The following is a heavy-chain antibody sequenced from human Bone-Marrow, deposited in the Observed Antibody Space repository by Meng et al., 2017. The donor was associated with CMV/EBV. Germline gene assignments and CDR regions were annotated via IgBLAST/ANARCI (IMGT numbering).Heavy chain of an antibody. Sequence: ASVKVSCKASGYTFTGYYMHWVRQAPGQGLEWMGWMNPNSGGTNYAQKFQGRVTMTRDTSISTAYMELSRLRSDDTAVYYCAREIVVPAAQSGALDYWGQGTLVTVSS. D-gene: IGHD2-2*01. CDR3: AREIVVPAAQSGALDY. J-gene: IGHJ4*02. CDR2: MNPNSGGT. CDR1: GYTFTGYY. V-gene: IGHV1-2*02.